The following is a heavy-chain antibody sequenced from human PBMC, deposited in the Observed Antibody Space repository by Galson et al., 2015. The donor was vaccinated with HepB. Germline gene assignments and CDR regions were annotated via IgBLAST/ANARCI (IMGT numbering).Heavy chain of an antibody. J-gene: IGHJ4*02. D-gene: IGHD3-22*01. Sequence: SLRLSCAASGFTFDDYAMHWVRHAPGKGLERNSYITWTGGSVGYEDSVKGRFTVSRDNAKNSLYLQMNSLRVEDTAFYYCAKEAFDSSGHYFEYFDSWGQGTLVTVSS. CDR2: ITWTGGSV. V-gene: IGHV3-9*01. CDR1: GFTFDDYA. CDR3: AKEAFDSSGHYFEYFDS.